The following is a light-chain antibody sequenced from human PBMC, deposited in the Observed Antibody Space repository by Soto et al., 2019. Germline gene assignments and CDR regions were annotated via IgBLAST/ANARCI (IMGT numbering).Light chain of an antibody. CDR2: EVT. J-gene: IGLJ1*01. CDR1: SSDVGGYDH. V-gene: IGLV2-8*01. Sequence: QSVLTQPPSATGSPGHSVTIACTATSSDVGGYDHVSWYQQHPGKAPKLMIYEVTKRPVGVPDRFSGSKSGNTASLTVSGLQAEDEADYFCSSDAGNYNYVFGTGTKVTVL. CDR3: SSDAGNYNYV.